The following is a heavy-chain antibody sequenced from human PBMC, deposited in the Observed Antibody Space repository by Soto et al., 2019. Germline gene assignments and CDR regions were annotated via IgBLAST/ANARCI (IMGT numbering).Heavy chain of an antibody. CDR2: IGSGGDT. J-gene: IGHJ6*02. D-gene: IGHD3-9*01. CDR1: GFTLSSYD. Sequence: EVQLVESGGGLVQPGGSLRLSCAAAGFTLSSYDIHWVRQATGEGLALVSGIGSGGDTHYADSVKGRFIISREDGKNSLYLQMNNLRVGDTAVYYCTRKTPPTGMEVWGQGATVTVSS. CDR3: TRKTPPTGMEV. V-gene: IGHV3-13*01.